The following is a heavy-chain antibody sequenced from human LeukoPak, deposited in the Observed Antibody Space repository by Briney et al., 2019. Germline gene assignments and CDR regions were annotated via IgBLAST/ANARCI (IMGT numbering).Heavy chain of an antibody. CDR3: ARGMESSSSWYYYYYYMDV. V-gene: IGHV4-59*11. J-gene: IGHJ6*03. CDR2: IYYSGST. D-gene: IGHD6-13*01. CDR1: GGSISSHY. Sequence: SETLSLTCTVSGGSISSHYRSWIRQPPGKGLEWIGYIYYSGSTNYNPSLKSRVTISVDTSKNQFSLKLSSVTAADTAVYYCARGMESSSSWYYYYYYMDVWGKGTTVTVSS.